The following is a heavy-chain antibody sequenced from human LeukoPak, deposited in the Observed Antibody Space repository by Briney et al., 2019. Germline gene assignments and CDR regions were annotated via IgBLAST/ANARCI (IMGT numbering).Heavy chain of an antibody. CDR3: ASRGYSYGSEVFDY. J-gene: IGHJ4*02. Sequence: TGGSLRLSCAASGFTFSSYGMHWVRQAPGKGLEWVAVIWYDGSNKYYADSVKGRFTISRDNSKNTLYLQMNSLRAEDTAVYYCASRGYSYGSEVFDYWGQGTLVTVSS. CDR1: GFTFSSYG. D-gene: IGHD5-18*01. V-gene: IGHV3-33*08. CDR2: IWYDGSNK.